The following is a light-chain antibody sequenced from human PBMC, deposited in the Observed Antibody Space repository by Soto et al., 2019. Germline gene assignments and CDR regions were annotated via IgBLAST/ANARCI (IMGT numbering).Light chain of an antibody. CDR3: FSYAGSYTLGV. J-gene: IGLJ2*01. Sequence: QSALTQPRSVSGSPGQSVTISCTGTSSDVGGYNFVSWYQHHPGKAPKLIIYDVTKRPSGVPDRVSGSKSGNTASLTISGLQAEDEADYYCFSYAGSYTLGVFGGGTKLTVL. CDR1: SSDVGGYNF. V-gene: IGLV2-11*01. CDR2: DVT.